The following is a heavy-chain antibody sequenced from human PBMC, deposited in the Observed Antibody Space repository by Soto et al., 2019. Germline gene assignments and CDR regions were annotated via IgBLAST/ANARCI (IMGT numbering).Heavy chain of an antibody. J-gene: IGHJ4*01. CDR3: VKGRLRGLDNGNFDY. CDR2: VWAGGSNK. V-gene: IGHV3-33*06. D-gene: IGHD4-17*01. CDR1: GFTFSSYG. Sequence: GGSLGLSCAASGFTFSSYGMHWVRQAPGKGLGLVAAVWAGGSNKQYAASVKGRFIVSRDNSKNTLSLQVASLRVEDTGIYYCVKGRLRGLDNGNFDYWGHGTLVTVSS.